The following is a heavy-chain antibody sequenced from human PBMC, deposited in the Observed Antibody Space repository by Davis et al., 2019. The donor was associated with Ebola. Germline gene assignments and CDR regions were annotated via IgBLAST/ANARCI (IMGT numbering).Heavy chain of an antibody. J-gene: IGHJ4*02. CDR3: ARDYYYGSGSYFDY. CDR2: IHHTGST. V-gene: IGHV4-59*01. Sequence: PGGSLRLSCTVSGGSISSYYWSWIRQPPGKGLEWIGFIHHTGSTNSNPSLKSRVTTSIDASKNQVSLNLSSVTAADTAVYYCARDYYYGSGSYFDYWGQGLLVTVSS. CDR1: GGSISSYY. D-gene: IGHD3-10*01.